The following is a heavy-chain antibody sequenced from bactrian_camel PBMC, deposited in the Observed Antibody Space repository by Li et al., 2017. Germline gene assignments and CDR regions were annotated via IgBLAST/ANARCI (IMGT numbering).Heavy chain of an antibody. V-gene: IGHV3S53*01. Sequence: HVQLVESGGGLVQPGGSLILSCAASGYTGSSYCMGWFRQAPGKEREGVAIVHTDGTTNYADSVKGRFNISQDAKNTVYLQMNSLKPDDTAMYYCAAPFSPRSCRTSGYLPHDEYTYRGRGTQVTVS. D-gene: IGHD2*01. CDR2: VHTDGTT. CDR1: GYTGSSYC. CDR3: AAPFSPRSCRTSGYLPHDEYTY. J-gene: IGHJ4*01.